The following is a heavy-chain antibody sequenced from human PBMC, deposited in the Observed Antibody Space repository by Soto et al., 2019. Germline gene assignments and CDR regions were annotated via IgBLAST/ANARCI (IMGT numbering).Heavy chain of an antibody. J-gene: IGHJ4*02. CDR3: VGGQYYFDY. CDR1: GFPFSSYG. V-gene: IGHV3-30*03. Sequence: QVQLVESGGGVVQPGRSLRLSCAASGFPFSSYGMHWVREAPGKGLEWVAVISYDGSNKYYADSVKGRFTISIDNSASTLYLQMNSLRPEDTALYYCVGGQYYFDYRGQGTLVTVSP. CDR2: ISYDGSNK. D-gene: IGHD3-10*01.